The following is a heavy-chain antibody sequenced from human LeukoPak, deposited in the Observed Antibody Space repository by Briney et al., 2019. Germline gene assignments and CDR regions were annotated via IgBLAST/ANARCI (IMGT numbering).Heavy chain of an antibody. J-gene: IGHJ6*03. Sequence: PGGSLRLSCTASGFTFGDYAMSWVRQAPGKGLEWVGFIRSKAYGGTTEYAASVKGRFTISRDDSKSIAYLQMNSPKTEDTAVYYCSNYYDSSGYYACDYYYMDVWGKGTTVTVSS. CDR1: GFTFGDYA. CDR3: SNYYDSSGYYACDYYYMDV. CDR2: IRSKAYGGTT. D-gene: IGHD3-22*01. V-gene: IGHV3-49*04.